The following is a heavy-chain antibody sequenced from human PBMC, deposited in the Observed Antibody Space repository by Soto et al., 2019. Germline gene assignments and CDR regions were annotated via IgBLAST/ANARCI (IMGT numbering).Heavy chain of an antibody. CDR3: VRGGKGGFVL. V-gene: IGHV3-74*01. CDR1: GFTFNYYW. Sequence: EVQLVESEGGLVQRGGSLRLSCAASGFTFNYYWMHWVRQAPGQGLVWVSHIHSDGSTTTYADSVKGRFTISRDNARNTSYRHINGLRAEDTAVYYCVRGGKGGFVLWGPGTTGTVSS. CDR2: IHSDGSTT. D-gene: IGHD2-15*01. J-gene: IGHJ3*01.